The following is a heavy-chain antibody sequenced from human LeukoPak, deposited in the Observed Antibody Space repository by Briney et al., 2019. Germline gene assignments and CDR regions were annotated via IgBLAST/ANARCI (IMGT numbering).Heavy chain of an antibody. CDR1: GVTFSNYG. Sequence: GRSLRLSCVGSGVTFSNYGMHWVRQAPGKGLEGVAGISHDGTNKNYAESAKGRFTISRDDSKNTLYLEMNGLTVEDTGGYCCVKDVSVSYWGQGTLVTVSS. D-gene: IGHD5/OR15-5a*01. CDR3: VKDVSVSY. CDR2: ISHDGTNK. J-gene: IGHJ4*02. V-gene: IGHV3-30*18.